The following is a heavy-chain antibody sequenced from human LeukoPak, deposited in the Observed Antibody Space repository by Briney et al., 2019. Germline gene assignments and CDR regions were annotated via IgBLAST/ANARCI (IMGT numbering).Heavy chain of an antibody. Sequence: PSETLSLTRNVSGYSISRGYYWGWIRQPPGKGLGWIGYFYNSGSSTYNPSLKSRVTISVDTSKEQFSLKVNSVTAADTAVYYCTRGAGGLIDYWGQGILVTVSS. CDR2: FYNSGSS. V-gene: IGHV4-38-2*02. CDR1: GYSISRGYY. D-gene: IGHD3-16*02. J-gene: IGHJ4*02. CDR3: TRGAGGLIDY.